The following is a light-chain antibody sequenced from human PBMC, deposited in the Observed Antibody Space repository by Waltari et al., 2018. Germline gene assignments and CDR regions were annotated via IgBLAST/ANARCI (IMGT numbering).Light chain of an antibody. CDR3: QQYYSTPPT. CDR2: WAS. CDR1: QSVLDSYNNKKY. J-gene: IGKJ1*01. V-gene: IGKV4-1*01. Sequence: DIVMTQSPASLAVSLGDRATITCRASQSVLDSYNNKKYLAWYQQKPGEPPKLLMYWASSRESGVPDRFSGSGSGTDFTLTISSLQAEDVAVYYCQQYYSTPPTFGQGTKVEIK.